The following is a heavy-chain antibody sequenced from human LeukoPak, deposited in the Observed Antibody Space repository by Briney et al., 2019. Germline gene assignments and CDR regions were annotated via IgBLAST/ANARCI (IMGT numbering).Heavy chain of an antibody. D-gene: IGHD2/OR15-2a*01. CDR2: IYTSGNT. J-gene: IGHJ4*02. CDR1: GGSISSGSNY. CDR3: TRGDNN. V-gene: IGHV4-61*02. Sequence: PSGTLSLTCTVSGGSISSGSNYWSWIRQPAGKGLEWIGRIYTSGNTHYKPSLKSRVTISLDTSKNQFSLKLSSVTAADTAVYYCTRGDNNWGQGTLVTVSP.